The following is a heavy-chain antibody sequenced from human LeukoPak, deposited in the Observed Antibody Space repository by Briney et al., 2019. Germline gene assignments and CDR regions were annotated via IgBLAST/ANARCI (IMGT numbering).Heavy chain of an antibody. Sequence: GGSLRLSCAASGFTFSGSAMHWVLQASGKGLEWVGRIRSKANSYATAYAASVKGRFTISRDDSKNTAYLQMNSLKTEDTAVYYCTRLSATGDYWGQGTLVTVSS. CDR1: GFTFSGSA. CDR3: TRLSATGDY. D-gene: IGHD1-26*01. V-gene: IGHV3-73*01. J-gene: IGHJ4*02. CDR2: IRSKANSYAT.